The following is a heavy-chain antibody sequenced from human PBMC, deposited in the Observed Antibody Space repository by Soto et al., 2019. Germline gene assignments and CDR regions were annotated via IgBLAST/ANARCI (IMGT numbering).Heavy chain of an antibody. J-gene: IGHJ4*02. Sequence: EVQLVQSGAEVKKPGESLRISCKGSAYSFTSYWISWVRQMPGKGLEWMGRIDPSDTYTNYSPSFQGHVTISADKSISTAYLQWSSLKASDTAMYYCARLQAAAGDTGLTFDYWGEGTLVTVSS. D-gene: IGHD6-13*01. CDR2: IDPSDTYT. V-gene: IGHV5-10-1*01. CDR3: ARLQAAAGDTGLTFDY. CDR1: AYSFTSYW.